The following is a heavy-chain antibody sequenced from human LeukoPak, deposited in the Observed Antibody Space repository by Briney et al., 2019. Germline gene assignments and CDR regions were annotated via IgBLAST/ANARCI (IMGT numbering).Heavy chain of an antibody. CDR1: GFTFSSYG. CDR3: AKGSYYDSSGSFYSDY. V-gene: IGHV3-30*18. J-gene: IGHJ4*02. CDR2: ISYDGSNK. D-gene: IGHD3-22*01. Sequence: GGSLRLSCAASGFTFSSYGMHWVRQAPGKGLEWVAVISYDGSNKYYADSVKGRFTISRDNSKNTLYLQMNSLRAEDTAVYYCAKGSYYDSSGSFYSDYWGQGTLVAVSS.